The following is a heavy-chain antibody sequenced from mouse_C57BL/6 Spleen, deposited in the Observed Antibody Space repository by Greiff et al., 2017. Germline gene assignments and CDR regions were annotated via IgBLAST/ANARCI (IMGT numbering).Heavy chain of an antibody. CDR3: AYRCYGCNPHWYFDV. CDR1: GFTFSDYG. J-gene: IGHJ1*03. D-gene: IGHD1-1*01. Sequence: EVKLQESGGGLVKPGGSLKLSCAASGFTFSDYGMHWVRQAPEKGLEWVAYISSGSSTIYYADTVKGRFTISRDNAKNTLFLQMTSLRSEDTAMYYGAYRCYGCNPHWYFDVWGTGTTVTVSS. CDR2: ISSGSSTI. V-gene: IGHV5-17*01.